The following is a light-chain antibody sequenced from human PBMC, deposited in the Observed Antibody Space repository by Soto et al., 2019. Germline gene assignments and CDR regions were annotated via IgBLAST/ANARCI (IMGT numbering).Light chain of an antibody. CDR3: QQRSNWRT. V-gene: IGKV3-11*01. CDR2: DAS. Sequence: EIVLTQSPATLSLSPGERATLSCRASQSVSSYLAWYQQKPGQAPRLLIYDASNRATGIPARFSGSGTGTDFTLTISSIDPEDFAVYYCQQRSNWRTFGQGTKVEIK. J-gene: IGKJ1*01. CDR1: QSVSSY.